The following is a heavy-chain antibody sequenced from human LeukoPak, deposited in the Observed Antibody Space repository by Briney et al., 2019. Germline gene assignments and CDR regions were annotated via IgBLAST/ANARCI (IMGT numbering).Heavy chain of an antibody. Sequence: SETLSLTCTVSGGSISSYYWSWIRQPPGKGLEWIGYIYYSGSTNYNPSLKSRVTISVDTSKNQFSLKLSSVTAADTAVYYCARGKSYGDYTFDYWGQGTLVTVSS. V-gene: IGHV4-59*01. J-gene: IGHJ4*02. CDR1: GGSISSYY. CDR2: IYYSGST. CDR3: ARGKSYGDYTFDY. D-gene: IGHD4-17*01.